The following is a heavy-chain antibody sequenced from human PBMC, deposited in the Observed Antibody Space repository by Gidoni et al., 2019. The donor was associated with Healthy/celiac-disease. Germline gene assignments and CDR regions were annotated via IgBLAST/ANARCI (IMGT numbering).Heavy chain of an antibody. CDR2: IKKDGSEK. D-gene: IGHD1-26*01. V-gene: IGHV3-7*03. J-gene: IGHJ1*01. Sequence: EVQMVESWGGLVQPGGSLRLSCAASGFTFISYWMSWVRQAPGKGLGWVANIKKDGSEKYYVDSVKGRFTISRDNAKNSLYLQMNSLRAEDTAVYYCARNVGVLLLFQHWGQGTLVTVSS. CDR3: ARNVGVLLLFQH. CDR1: GFTFISYW.